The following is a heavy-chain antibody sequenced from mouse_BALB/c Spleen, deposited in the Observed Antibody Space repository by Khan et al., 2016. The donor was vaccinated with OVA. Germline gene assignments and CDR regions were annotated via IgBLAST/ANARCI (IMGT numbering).Heavy chain of an antibody. CDR3: ARVGINYYGNYAYYFDY. D-gene: IGHD2-1*01. Sequence: EVELVESGGGLVQPGGSLKLSCAASGFTFSSYGMSWVRQTPDKRLELVATINTNVGSTYYPDSVKGRFTISRDNAKNTLYLQMSSLKSEATAMYYCARVGINYYGNYAYYFDYWGQGTTLTVSS. CDR2: INTNVGST. J-gene: IGHJ2*01. V-gene: IGHV5-6-3*01. CDR1: GFTFSSYG.